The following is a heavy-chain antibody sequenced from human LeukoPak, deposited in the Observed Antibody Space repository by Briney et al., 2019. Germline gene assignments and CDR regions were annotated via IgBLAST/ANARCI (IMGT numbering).Heavy chain of an antibody. CDR2: ISSSGDII. CDR3: ASGLIPGARLAGN. CDR1: GFTFSDYY. Sequence: KPGGSLRLSCAASGFTFSDYYMSWIRQAPGRGLEWVSYISSSGDIIYYPDSVKGRFTISRDNTRSSLYLQMNSLRAEDTAVYFCASGLIPGARLAGNWGQGTLVTVSS. V-gene: IGHV3-11*01. D-gene: IGHD6-19*01. J-gene: IGHJ4*02.